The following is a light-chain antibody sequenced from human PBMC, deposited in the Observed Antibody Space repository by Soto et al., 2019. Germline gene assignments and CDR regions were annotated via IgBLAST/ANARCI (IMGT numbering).Light chain of an antibody. CDR2: IDD. J-gene: IGLJ7*01. CDR1: TSNIAGNT. CDR3: ATWDDSLNAAV. Sequence: QSALTQPPSLSGTPGQRVTISCSGSTSNIAGNTVHWYQHLPETAPKLLIYIDDQRPSGVPGRFSGSKSGTSASLAIRGLQSEDEAEYYCATWDDSLNAAVFGGGTKLTVL. V-gene: IGLV1-44*01.